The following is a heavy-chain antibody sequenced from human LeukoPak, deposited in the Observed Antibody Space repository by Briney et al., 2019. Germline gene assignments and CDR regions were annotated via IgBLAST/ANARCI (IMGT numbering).Heavy chain of an antibody. CDR3: AKGNAIFGASVN. V-gene: IGHV3-23*01. Sequence: PGGSLRLSCAASGFSFSNYAMSWVRQAPGKGLEWVSAISGSGAITYYADSVKGRFTISRDNSKNTLYLQMNSLRAEDTAVYYWAKGNAIFGASVNWGQGTLVTVSS. CDR2: ISGSGAIT. D-gene: IGHD3-3*02. CDR1: GFSFSNYA. J-gene: IGHJ4*02.